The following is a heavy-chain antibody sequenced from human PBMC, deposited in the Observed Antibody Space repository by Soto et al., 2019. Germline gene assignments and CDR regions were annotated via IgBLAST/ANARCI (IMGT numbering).Heavy chain of an antibody. CDR3: ARHLKAGYVGTQWDMDV. J-gene: IGHJ6*02. Sequence: PGESLKISCKGSGYSFTTYWISWVRQMPGKGLEWMGRIDPSDSYTSYSPSFEGHVTVSRDKSISTAYLQWSSLKASDTAMYYCARHLKAGYVGTQWDMDVWGQGTTVTVSS. D-gene: IGHD1-26*01. V-gene: IGHV5-10-1*01. CDR2: IDPSDSYT. CDR1: GYSFTTYW.